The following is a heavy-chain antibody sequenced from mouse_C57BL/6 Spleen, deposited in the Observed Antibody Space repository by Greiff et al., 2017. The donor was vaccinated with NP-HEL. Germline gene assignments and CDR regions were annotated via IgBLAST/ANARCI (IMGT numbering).Heavy chain of an antibody. J-gene: IGHJ3*01. CDR2: IRYHGRN. Sequence: EVKLMESGPGLVKPSQSLSLTCSVTGYSITSGYYWNWIRQFPGNKLEWMGYIRYHGRNHYHPSLKNRISITRDTSKNQFFLKLNSVTTEDTATYYCASPFAYWGQGTLVTVSA. V-gene: IGHV3-6*01. CDR3: ASPFAY. CDR1: GYSITSGYY.